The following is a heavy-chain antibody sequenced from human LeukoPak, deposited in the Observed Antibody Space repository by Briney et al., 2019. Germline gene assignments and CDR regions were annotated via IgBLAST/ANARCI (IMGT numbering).Heavy chain of an antibody. J-gene: IGHJ4*02. CDR3: AHKAHNDFWPGFDY. CDR2: IYWDDDK. CDR1: GYSLRTSGVG. D-gene: IGHD3-3*01. Sequence: SVPTLVNPTQTLTLICTFSGYSLRTSGVGVGWIRKPPGKALEWLALIYWDDDKRYSPSLKSRLTIIKDTSKNQVVLTMTNMDPVDTATYYCAHKAHNDFWPGFDYWGQGTLVTVSS. V-gene: IGHV2-5*02.